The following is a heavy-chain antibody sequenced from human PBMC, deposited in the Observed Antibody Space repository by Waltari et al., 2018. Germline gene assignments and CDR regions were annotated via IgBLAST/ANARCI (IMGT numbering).Heavy chain of an antibody. CDR3: AKGGDCNGGSCNFDY. D-gene: IGHD2-15*01. CDR1: GYTFTDWY. Sequence: QVQLVQSGAEVKKPGASVKVSCKASGYTFTDWYMYWVRQAPGQGLEWMGRTSPNRGGTNYAKTFQGRVTMTGDPSISTAYMGLSRLTSDDTAVYYCAKGGDCNGGSCNFDYWGQGTVVTVSS. CDR2: TSPNRGGT. V-gene: IGHV1-2*06. J-gene: IGHJ4*02.